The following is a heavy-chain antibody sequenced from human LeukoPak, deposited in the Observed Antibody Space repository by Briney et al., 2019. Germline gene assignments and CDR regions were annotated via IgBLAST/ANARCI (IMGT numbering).Heavy chain of an antibody. V-gene: IGHV4-34*01. CDR1: GGSFSGYY. J-gene: IGHJ5*02. Sequence: KPSETLSLTCAVYGGSFSGYYWSWIRQPPGKGLEWIGEINHSGSTNYNPSLKSQVTISVDTSKNRFSLKLSSVTAADTAVYYCARGRAFDPWGQGTLVTVSS. CDR3: ARGRAFDP. CDR2: INHSGST.